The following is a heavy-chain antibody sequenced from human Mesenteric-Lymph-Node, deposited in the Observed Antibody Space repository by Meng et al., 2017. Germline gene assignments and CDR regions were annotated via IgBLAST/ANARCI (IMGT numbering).Heavy chain of an antibody. Sequence: ASVKVSCKASGYTFTSYGISWVRQAPGQGLENMGWISAYNGRTNYAPKFHGRVTMTTDTPTTTVYMELRSLRHDDTAIYYCARADDPWPWTHHPHWGQGTLVTVSS. CDR3: ARADDPWPWTHHPH. CDR2: ISAYNGRT. CDR1: GYTFTSYG. V-gene: IGHV1-18*01. J-gene: IGHJ4*02. D-gene: IGHD5-18*01.